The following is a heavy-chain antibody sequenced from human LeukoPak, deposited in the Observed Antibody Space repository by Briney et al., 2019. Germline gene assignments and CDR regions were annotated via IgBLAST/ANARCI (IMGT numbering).Heavy chain of an antibody. Sequence: ASVKVSCKASGYTFTGYYMHWVRQAPGQGLEWMGRINPNNGGTNYAQKFQGRVTMTRDTSTSTAYMELSSLRSEDTAVYFCARDNSRREGGTTFWWFDPWGQGTLVTVSS. D-gene: IGHD1-26*01. CDR3: ARDNSRREGGTTFWWFDP. J-gene: IGHJ5*02. V-gene: IGHV1-2*06. CDR2: INPNNGGT. CDR1: GYTFTGYY.